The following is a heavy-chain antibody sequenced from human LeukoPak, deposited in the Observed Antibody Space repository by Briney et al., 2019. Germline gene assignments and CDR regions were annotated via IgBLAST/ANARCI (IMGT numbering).Heavy chain of an antibody. CDR3: AKTGSGWLNGPSDC. J-gene: IGHJ4*02. D-gene: IGHD6-19*01. CDR2: ISGSGGST. CDR1: GFTFSSYA. V-gene: IGHV3-23*01. Sequence: GGSLRLSCAASGFTFSSYAMSWVRQAPGKGLEWVSAISGSGGSTYYADSVKGRFTISRDNSKNTLYLQMNSLRAEDTAVYYCAKTGSGWLNGPSDCWGQGTLVTVSS.